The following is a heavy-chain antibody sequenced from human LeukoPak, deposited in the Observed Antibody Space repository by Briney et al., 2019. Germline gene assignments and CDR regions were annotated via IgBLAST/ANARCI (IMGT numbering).Heavy chain of an antibody. J-gene: IGHJ6*02. CDR3: ARVGPPYAMDV. CDR2: IKQDGSET. CDR1: GFTFGTYW. Sequence: GSLRLSCVAPGFTFGTYWMSWVRQAPGKGLKWVANIKQDGSETYYGDSVKGRFTISKDNARNSLYLQMNSLRVDDTAVYYCARVGPPYAMDVWGQGTTVTVSS. V-gene: IGHV3-7*04.